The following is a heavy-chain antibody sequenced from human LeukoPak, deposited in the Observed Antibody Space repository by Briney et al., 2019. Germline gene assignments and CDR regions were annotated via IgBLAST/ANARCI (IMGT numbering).Heavy chain of an antibody. CDR2: IYYSGST. D-gene: IGHD2-2*02. CDR1: GGSISSYY. J-gene: IGHJ5*02. V-gene: IGHV4-59*01. CDR3: ARQYQLLYPLNWFDP. Sequence: PSETLSLTFTVSGGSISSYYWSWIRQPPGKGLEWIGYIYYSGSTNYNPSLKSRVTISVDTSKNQFSLKLSSVTAADTAVYYCARQYQLLYPLNWFDPWGQGTLVTVSS.